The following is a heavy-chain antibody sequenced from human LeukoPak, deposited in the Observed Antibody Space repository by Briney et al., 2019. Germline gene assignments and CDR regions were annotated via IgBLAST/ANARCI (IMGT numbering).Heavy chain of an antibody. V-gene: IGHV3-33*01. CDR2: IWYDGSNK. D-gene: IGHD4-17*01. CDR1: GFTFRSYG. Sequence: GGSLKLSCAASGFTFRSYGMHWVRQAPGKGLEWVAVIWYDGSNKYYAASVKGRFTISRDNSKNTLYLQMNRLRAEDTAVYYCARAWVTTEYYFDYWGQGTLVTVSS. CDR3: ARAWVTTEYYFDY. J-gene: IGHJ4*02.